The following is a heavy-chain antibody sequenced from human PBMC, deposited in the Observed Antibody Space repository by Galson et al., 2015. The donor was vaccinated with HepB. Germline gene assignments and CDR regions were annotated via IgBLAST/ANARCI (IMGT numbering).Heavy chain of an antibody. CDR1: GFTFSSYG. J-gene: IGHJ4*02. D-gene: IGHD4-11*01. Sequence: SLRLSCAASGFTFSSYGMHWVRQAPGKGLEWVAVISYDGSNKYYADSVKGRFTISRDNSKNTLYLQMNSLRAEDTAVYYCAKVKGVTTFLGPSDYWGQGTLVPASS. CDR3: AKVKGVTTFLGPSDY. CDR2: ISYDGSNK. V-gene: IGHV3-30*18.